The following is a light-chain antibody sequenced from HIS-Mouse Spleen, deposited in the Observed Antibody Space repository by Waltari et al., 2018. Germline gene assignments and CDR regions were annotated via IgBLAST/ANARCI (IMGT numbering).Light chain of an antibody. Sequence: SYELTQPPSVSVSPGQTASITCSGDKLGDKYACWYQQKPGQSPVLVIYQDSKRPSGIPERFSGYNSGNTATLTISGTQAMDEADYYCQAWDSSTVVFGGGTK. J-gene: IGLJ2*01. CDR2: QDS. CDR1: KLGDKY. V-gene: IGLV3-1*01. CDR3: QAWDSSTVV.